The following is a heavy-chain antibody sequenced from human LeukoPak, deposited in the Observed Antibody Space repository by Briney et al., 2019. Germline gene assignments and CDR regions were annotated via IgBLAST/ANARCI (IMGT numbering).Heavy chain of an antibody. J-gene: IGHJ6*03. CDR2: INPNTAGT. Sequence: ASVKVSCKASGYTFTGYYFHWVRQAPGQGLEWMGWINPNTAGTNYAQKFLGGVTLTWDTSISTAYMELNRLTSDDTAVHYCATSAGDYRAGHYYYMGVWGKGTSVTVSS. D-gene: IGHD4-11*01. CDR1: GYTFTGYY. V-gene: IGHV1-2*02. CDR3: ATSAGDYRAGHYYYMGV.